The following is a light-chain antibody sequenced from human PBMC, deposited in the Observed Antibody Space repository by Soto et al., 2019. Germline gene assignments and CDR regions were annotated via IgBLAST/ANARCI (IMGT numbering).Light chain of an antibody. CDR2: STS. CDR1: QSISKY. J-gene: IGKJ1*01. CDR3: QQAYDIPRT. Sequence: DIQMTQSPSSLSASVVDRVTLTCRATQSISKYLNWYQQKPGKAPNLLIYSTSTLQSGVPSRFSGSGSGTDFTLTINSLQPEDFATYYCQQAYDIPRTFGQGTKVDIK. V-gene: IGKV1-39*01.